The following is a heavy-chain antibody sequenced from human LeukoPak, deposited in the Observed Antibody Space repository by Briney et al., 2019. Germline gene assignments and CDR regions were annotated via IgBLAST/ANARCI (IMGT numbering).Heavy chain of an antibody. Sequence: ASVKVSCKASGGTFSSYGISWVRQAPGHGLEWMGWISAYNGNTNYAQKLQGRVTMTTDTSTSTAYMELRSLRSDDTAVYYCARVSAYSSSSTWGQGTLVTVSS. CDR3: ARVSAYSSSST. D-gene: IGHD6-6*01. V-gene: IGHV1-18*01. CDR1: GGTFSSYG. J-gene: IGHJ4*02. CDR2: ISAYNGNT.